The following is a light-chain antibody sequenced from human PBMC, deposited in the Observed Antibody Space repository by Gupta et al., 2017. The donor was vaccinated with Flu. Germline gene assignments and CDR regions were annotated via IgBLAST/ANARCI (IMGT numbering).Light chain of an antibody. J-gene: IGKJ3*01. CDR2: AAS. Sequence: DLQLPQSPSFLSASIGDRVPITCRASQGFTSFLAWYQQKPGQAPKLWISAASTLQSGVPPRFSGSGSGTEFTLKISSVETEDDGIYYCKQLQQALLTFGLGTKVDVK. CDR3: KQLQQALLT. V-gene: IGKV1-9*01. CDR1: QGFTSF.